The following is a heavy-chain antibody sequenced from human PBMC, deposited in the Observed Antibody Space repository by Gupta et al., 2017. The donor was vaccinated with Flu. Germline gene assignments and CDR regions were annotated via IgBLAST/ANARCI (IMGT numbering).Heavy chain of an antibody. CDR1: GFIFSNCW. V-gene: IGHV3-74*01. J-gene: IGHJ4*02. CDR3: ASLPKIRSSVGPTTEIDY. D-gene: IGHD1-26*01. Sequence: EVQLEESGGDLVQPGGSLRLSCVASGFIFSNCWMYWVRQVPGKGLVWVSRINGDGTSTNYADFVEGRFTISRDNAENTLYLQMNNLRVEDTAVYYCASLPKIRSSVGPTTEIDYWGQGTLVTVSS. CDR2: INGDGTST.